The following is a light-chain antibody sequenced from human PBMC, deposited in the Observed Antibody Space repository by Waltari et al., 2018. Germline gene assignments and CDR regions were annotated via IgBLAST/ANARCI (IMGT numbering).Light chain of an antibody. V-gene: IGLV2-11*01. Sequence: QSALTQPPSVSGSPEQSVTISCTGSTSDVGGYNSVSWYQQHPGKAPKLLIYVSTSRPLGVPARFFGSTSGTSASLAITGLQAEDEADYYCQSYDTSLSVVFGGGTKLTVL. CDR1: TSDVGGYNS. CDR2: VST. J-gene: IGLJ3*02. CDR3: QSYDTSLSVV.